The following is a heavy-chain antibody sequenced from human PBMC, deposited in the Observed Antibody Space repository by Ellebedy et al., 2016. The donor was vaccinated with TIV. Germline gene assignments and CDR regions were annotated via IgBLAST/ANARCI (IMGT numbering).Heavy chain of an antibody. J-gene: IGHJ4*02. D-gene: IGHD2-15*01. CDR2: IIPIFGTA. CDR3: ARSPLGYCSGGSCYPFDY. V-gene: IGHV1-69*05. Sequence: ASVKVSCKASGGTFSSYAISWVRQAPGQGLEWMGGIIPIFGTANYAQKFQGRVTMTTDTSTSTAYMELRSLRSDDTAVYYCARSPLGYCSGGSCYPFDYWGQGTLVTVSS. CDR1: GGTFSSYA.